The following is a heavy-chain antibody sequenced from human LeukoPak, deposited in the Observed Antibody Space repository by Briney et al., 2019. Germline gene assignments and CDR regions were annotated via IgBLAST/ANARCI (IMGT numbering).Heavy chain of an antibody. CDR2: IYTSGST. D-gene: IGHD2-2*01. CDR3: ARGDYCSSTSCYSDWFDP. J-gene: IGHJ5*02. Sequence: SETLSLTCTVSGGSLSSGSYYWSWIRQPAGKGLEWIGRIYTSGSTNYNPSLKSRVTISVDTSKNQFSLKLSSVTAADTAVYYCARGDYCSSTSCYSDWFDPWGQGTLVTVSS. CDR1: GGSLSSGSYY. V-gene: IGHV4-61*02.